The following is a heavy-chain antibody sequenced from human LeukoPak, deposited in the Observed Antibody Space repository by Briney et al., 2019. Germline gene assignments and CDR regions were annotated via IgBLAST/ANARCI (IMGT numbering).Heavy chain of an antibody. CDR1: GFTFSSYG. CDR2: ISYDGSNK. D-gene: IGHD3-22*01. Sequence: GGSLRLSCAASGFTFSSYGMHWVHQAPGKGLEWVAVISYDGSNKYYADSVKGRFTISRDNSKNTLYLQMNSLRAEDTAVYYCAKAAYYDSSLRDYFDYWGQGTLVTVSS. V-gene: IGHV3-30*18. J-gene: IGHJ4*02. CDR3: AKAAYYDSSLRDYFDY.